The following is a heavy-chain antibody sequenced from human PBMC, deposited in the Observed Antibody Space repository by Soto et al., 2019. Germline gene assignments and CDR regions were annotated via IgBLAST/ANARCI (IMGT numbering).Heavy chain of an antibody. D-gene: IGHD2-8*01. CDR3: ERVGCTNGVCYDFMDYYYGMDV. Sequence: SETLSLTCAVYGGSFSGYYWSWIRQPPGEGLEWIGEINHSGSTYYNPSLKSRVTISVDTSKNQFSLKLSSVTAADTAVYYCERVGCTNGVCYDFMDYYYGMDVWGQGTTVTVSS. J-gene: IGHJ6*02. V-gene: IGHV4-34*01. CDR1: GGSFSGYY. CDR2: INHSGST.